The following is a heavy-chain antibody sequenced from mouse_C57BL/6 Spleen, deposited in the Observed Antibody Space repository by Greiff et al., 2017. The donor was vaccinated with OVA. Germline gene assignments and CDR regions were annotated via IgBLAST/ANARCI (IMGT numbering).Heavy chain of an antibody. CDR1: GFTFSSYG. Sequence: DVKLVESGGDLVKPGGSLKLSCAASGFTFSSYGMSWVRQTPDKRLEWVATISSGGSYTYYPDSVKGRFTISRDNAKNTLYLQMSSLKSEDTAMYYCARQGDYDGAWFAYWGQGTLVTVSA. D-gene: IGHD2-4*01. J-gene: IGHJ3*01. V-gene: IGHV5-6*02. CDR2: ISSGGSYT. CDR3: ARQGDYDGAWFAY.